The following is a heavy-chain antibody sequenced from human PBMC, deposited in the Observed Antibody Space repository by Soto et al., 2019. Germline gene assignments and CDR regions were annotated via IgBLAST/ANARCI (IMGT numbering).Heavy chain of an antibody. CDR1: GYTFIDYY. J-gene: IGHJ4*02. D-gene: IGHD3-9*01. CDR2: ISPKSGAT. V-gene: IGHV1-2*02. Sequence: ASANVSCKAFGYTFIDYYIPWVRQAPVQGFEWLGRISPKSGATNYAQKFQGRVTMTWDTSLNTAYMELSSRISEDTAVYYCARPPGYISDWYYFDLWGQGTLVPVSS. CDR3: ARPPGYISDWYYFDL.